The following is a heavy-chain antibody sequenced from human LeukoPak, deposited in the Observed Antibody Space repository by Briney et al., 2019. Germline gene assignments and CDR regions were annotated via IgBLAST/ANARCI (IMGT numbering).Heavy chain of an antibody. D-gene: IGHD1-26*01. CDR2: IYYSGST. CDR1: GGTISSSSYY. V-gene: IGHV4-39*01. Sequence: KPSETLTLTCTVSGGTISSSSYYWGRIRQPPGKGLEWIGSIYYSGSTYYNPSLKSRVTISADTSKNHFSLKLSSVTAADTAVYYCARQLWPTYYGMAVWGQETSVTVSS. J-gene: IGHJ6*02. CDR3: ARQLWPTYYGMAV.